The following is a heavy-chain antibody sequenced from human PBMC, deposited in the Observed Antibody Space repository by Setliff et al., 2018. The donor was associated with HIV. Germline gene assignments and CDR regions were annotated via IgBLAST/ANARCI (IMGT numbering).Heavy chain of an antibody. CDR2: INRNGIT. J-gene: IGHJ6*03. CDR3: ARNTGRWPSMDV. CDR1: GDGFTGYF. D-gene: IGHD2-15*01. V-gene: IGHV4-34*10. Sequence: KTSETLSLTCSVYGDGFTGYFWSWIRQSPGKGLEWLGEINRNGITYSIPSLRGRLSISIDTSRNQFFLKLSSVTAADTAVYYCARNTGRWPSMDVWGKGTTVTVSS.